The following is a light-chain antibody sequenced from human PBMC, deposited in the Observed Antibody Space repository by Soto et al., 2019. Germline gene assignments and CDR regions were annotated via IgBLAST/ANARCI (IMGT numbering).Light chain of an antibody. CDR3: TSYADNDNYA. CDR1: SSDVGDYFY. V-gene: IGLV2-8*01. Sequence: QSALTQPPSASGSPGQSVTISCTGTSSDVGDYFYVSWSQQHPGKPPKLLIYEVTRRPLGVPDRFSGSGSGNTASLTVSGLKSDNEADYSCTSYADNDNYAFGSGTKPTVL. CDR2: EVT. J-gene: IGLJ1*01.